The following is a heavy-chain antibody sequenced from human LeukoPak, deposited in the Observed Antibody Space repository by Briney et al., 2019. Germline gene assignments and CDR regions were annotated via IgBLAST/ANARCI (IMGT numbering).Heavy chain of an antibody. CDR2: INPSGGNT. D-gene: IGHD1-1*01. CDR3: ARRPYRGLEYGMDV. CDR1: GYTFTSYY. Sequence: GASVKVSCKASGYTFTSYYMRWVRQAPGQGLEWMVIINPSGGNTSYAQKFQARVTMTRDTSTSTVYRELRSLRSEDTAVYYCARRPYRGLEYGMDVWGQGTTVTVSS. J-gene: IGHJ6*02. V-gene: IGHV1-46*01.